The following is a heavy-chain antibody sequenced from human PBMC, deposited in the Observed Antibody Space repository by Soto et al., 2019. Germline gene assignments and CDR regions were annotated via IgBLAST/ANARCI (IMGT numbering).Heavy chain of an antibody. J-gene: IGHJ4*02. CDR3: VAYTLQAAYY. CDR1: GGSISSYY. CDR2: IYYTGIT. D-gene: IGHD6-13*01. V-gene: IGHV4-59*04. Sequence: PSETLSLTCTVSGGSISSYYWSWIRQPPGKGLEWIGYIYYTGITYYNPSLKSRITISVDTSENQFSLKLNSVTAADTAIYYCVAYTLQAAYYWGQGTLVTVSS.